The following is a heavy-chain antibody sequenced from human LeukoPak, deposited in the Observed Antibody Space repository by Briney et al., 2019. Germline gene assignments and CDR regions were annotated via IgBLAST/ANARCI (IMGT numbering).Heavy chain of an antibody. V-gene: IGHV4-34*01. CDR2: ISHTEGT. CDR1: GVSINDYY. D-gene: IGHD2-21*01. J-gene: IGHJ4*02. CDR3: ARIRCGHSGSVCYNH. Sequence: SETLSLTCGVFGVSINDYYWSWIRQSPGKGLEWIGEISHTEGTRYNPSLESRVTMSVGTSENQLSLKLIFVTAADTAVYFCARIRCGHSGSVCYNHWGLGTLVTVSS.